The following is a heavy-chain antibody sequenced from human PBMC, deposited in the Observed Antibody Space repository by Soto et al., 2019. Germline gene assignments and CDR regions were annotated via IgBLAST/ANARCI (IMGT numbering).Heavy chain of an antibody. CDR3: VRDHIWAFDF. V-gene: IGHV3-48*02. CDR2: ISVTSGSI. D-gene: IGHD2-21*01. J-gene: IGHJ3*01. Sequence: EVQLVESGGGLVQPGWSLRISCAASGFTFSSFALNWVRQAPGKGLEWISYISVTSGSIFYADSVKGRFTISRDDARNSLYLQMNTLRDEDTAVYFCVRDHIWAFDFWGRGTMVTVSS. CDR1: GFTFSSFA.